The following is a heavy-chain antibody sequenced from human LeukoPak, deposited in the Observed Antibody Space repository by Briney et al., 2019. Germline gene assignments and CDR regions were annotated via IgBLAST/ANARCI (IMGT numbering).Heavy chain of an antibody. CDR1: GGSISSYY. CDR2: IYYSGST. CDR3: ARADALRYFDWLDSGYYFDY. Sequence: PSETLSLTCTVSGGSISSYYWSWIRQPPGKGLEWIGYIYYSGSTNYNPSLKSRVTISVDTSKNQFSLKLSSVTAADTAVYYCARADALRYFDWLDSGYYFDYWGQGTLVTVSS. D-gene: IGHD3-9*01. J-gene: IGHJ4*02. V-gene: IGHV4-59*01.